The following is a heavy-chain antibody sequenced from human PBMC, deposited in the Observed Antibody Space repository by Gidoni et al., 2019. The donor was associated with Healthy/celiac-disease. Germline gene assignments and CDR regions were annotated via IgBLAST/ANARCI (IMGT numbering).Heavy chain of an antibody. Sequence: EVQLVESGGGLVQPGGSLRLSCAAPGFPFSRYWMRWVRQAPGKGLEWLANIKQDGSEKYYVDSVKGRFTSSRDNAKNSLYLQMNSLRAEDTAVYYCARDRSSIAVAVYFDYWGQGTLVTVSS. CDR1: GFPFSRYW. CDR2: IKQDGSEK. CDR3: ARDRSSIAVAVYFDY. J-gene: IGHJ4*02. V-gene: IGHV3-7*01. D-gene: IGHD6-19*01.